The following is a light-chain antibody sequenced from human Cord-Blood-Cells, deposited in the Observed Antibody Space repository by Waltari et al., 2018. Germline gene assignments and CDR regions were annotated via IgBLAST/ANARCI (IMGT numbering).Light chain of an antibody. CDR2: GAS. CDR3: QQYGSSPVT. Sequence: EIVLTQPPGTLSFSPGERATLPCRASQSVSSSSLAWYQQQPGQAPRLLIYGASSRGTGIPDRCSGSWSGTDFTLTISRLEPEDFAVYYCQQYGSSPVTFGGGTKVEIK. CDR1: QSVSSSS. V-gene: IGKV3-20*01. J-gene: IGKJ4*01.